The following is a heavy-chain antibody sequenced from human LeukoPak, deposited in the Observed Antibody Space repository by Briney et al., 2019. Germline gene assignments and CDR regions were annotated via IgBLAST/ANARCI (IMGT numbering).Heavy chain of an antibody. J-gene: IGHJ4*02. D-gene: IGHD6-13*01. CDR3: ATSGYSSSWYFG. Sequence: GGSLRLSCAASGFTFSNYSMNWVRQAPGKGLEWVSYISRSSTTIYYADSVKGRFTISRDNAKNSLYLQMNSLRAEDAAVYYCATSGYSSSWYFGWGQGTLVTVSS. V-gene: IGHV3-48*01. CDR1: GFTFSNYS. CDR2: ISRSSTTI.